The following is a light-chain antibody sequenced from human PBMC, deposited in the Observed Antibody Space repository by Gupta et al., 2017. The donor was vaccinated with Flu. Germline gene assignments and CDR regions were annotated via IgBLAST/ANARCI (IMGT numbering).Light chain of an antibody. V-gene: IGLV6-57*01. Sequence: TVTISCTRISGSIASSCVHWCQRRPGSSPIPVIYESTQRPSGVPDRFSGSIDRSSTCASPTISGLKTEDEDDYYCHSYDTNTVIFGGGTKLTVL. CDR3: HSYDTNTVI. CDR2: EST. CDR1: SGSIASSC. J-gene: IGLJ2*01.